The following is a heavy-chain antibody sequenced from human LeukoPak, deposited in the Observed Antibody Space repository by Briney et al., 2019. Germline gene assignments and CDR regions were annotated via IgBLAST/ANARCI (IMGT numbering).Heavy chain of an antibody. D-gene: IGHD3-10*01. CDR1: GGTFSSYA. V-gene: IGHV1-69*13. CDR2: IIPIFGTA. CDR3: ARFHISGDSFDY. J-gene: IGHJ4*02. Sequence: ASVKVSCKASGGTFSSYAISWVRQAPGQGLEWMGGIIPIFGTANYAQKFQGRVTITADESTSTAYMELSSLRSGDTAVYYCARFHISGDSFDYWGQGTLVTVSS.